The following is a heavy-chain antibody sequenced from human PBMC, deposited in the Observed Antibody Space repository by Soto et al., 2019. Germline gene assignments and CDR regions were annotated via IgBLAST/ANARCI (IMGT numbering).Heavy chain of an antibody. V-gene: IGHV3-30-3*01. CDR2: ISYDGSNK. Sequence: GSLRLSCAASGFTFSSYAMHWVRQAPGKGLEWVAVISYDGSNKYYADSVKGRFTISRDNSKNTLYLQMNSLRAEDTAVYYCARLRAHPYYGMDVWGQGTTVTVSS. CDR1: GFTFSSYA. J-gene: IGHJ6*02. CDR3: ARLRAHPYYGMDV.